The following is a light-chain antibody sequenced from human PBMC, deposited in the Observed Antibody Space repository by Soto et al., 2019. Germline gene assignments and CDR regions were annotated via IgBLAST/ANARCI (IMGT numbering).Light chain of an antibody. J-gene: IGKJ1*01. Sequence: DIQMTQSPSTLSASVGDRVTITCRASQSISSWLAWYQQKPGKAPKLMIYAASSLQSGVPSRFSGSGSGTDFTLTISSLQSEDFAVYYCQQYDNWPWTFGQGTKVDIK. CDR3: QQYDNWPWT. CDR1: QSISSW. V-gene: IGKV1-5*01. CDR2: AAS.